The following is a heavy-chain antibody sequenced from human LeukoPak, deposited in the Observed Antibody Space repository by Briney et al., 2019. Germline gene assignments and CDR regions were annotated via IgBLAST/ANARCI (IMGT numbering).Heavy chain of an antibody. D-gene: IGHD3-3*01. CDR2: IYYSGST. V-gene: IGHV4-39*01. J-gene: IGHJ4*02. Sequence: SETLSLTCTVSGGSISRSSSYYWGWIRQPPGKGLEWIGRIYYSGSTYYNPSLKSRVTISVDTSKNQFSLKLSSVTAADTAVYYCASLRSGYHDYWGQGTLVTVSS. CDR3: ASLRSGYHDY. CDR1: GGSISRSSSYY.